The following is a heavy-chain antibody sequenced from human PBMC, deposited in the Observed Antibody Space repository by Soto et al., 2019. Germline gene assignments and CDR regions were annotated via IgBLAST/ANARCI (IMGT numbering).Heavy chain of an antibody. CDR3: AQRLRAYGLGRERANYFDT. D-gene: IGHD3-10*01. CDR2: IYWDDDK. V-gene: IGHV2-5*02. Sequence: QLTLKESGPTLVRPPQTLTMTCTFSGFSLSTPGVGVGWIRQHPGKALEWLALIYWDDDKRYSPSLKSRLTIPNDTSKNAVILTRTNLYPGDTATYSCAQRLRAYGLGRERANYFDTWGQGTLVTVSS. J-gene: IGHJ5*02. CDR1: GFSLSTPGVG.